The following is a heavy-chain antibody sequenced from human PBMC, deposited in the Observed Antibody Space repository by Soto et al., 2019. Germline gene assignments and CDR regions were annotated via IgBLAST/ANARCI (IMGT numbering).Heavy chain of an antibody. CDR2: IYDSGTT. CDR1: GGSVSSGSFY. V-gene: IGHV4-61*01. D-gene: IGHD5-12*01. J-gene: IGHJ6*02. Sequence: QVQLQESGPGLVKPSETLSLTCTVSGGSVSSGSFYWTWIRQPPGKGLEWIGYIYDSGTTTYNPSLKSRVTISLDTSKNQFSLKLRSVTAAGTAVYYCARAHSGYDPLGLAVWGRGITVTVSS. CDR3: ARAHSGYDPLGLAV.